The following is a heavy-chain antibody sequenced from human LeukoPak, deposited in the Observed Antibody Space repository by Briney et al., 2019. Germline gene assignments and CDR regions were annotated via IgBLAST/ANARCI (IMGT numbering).Heavy chain of an antibody. V-gene: IGHV4-39*07. J-gene: IGHJ6*03. Sequence: SETLSLTCAVSGGSISSGGHSWSWIRQPPGKGLEWIGSIYYSGSTYYNPSLKSRVTISVDTSKNQFSLKLSSVTAADTAVYYCARVLPQQLPQNYYYYYYMDVWGKGTTVTISS. CDR2: IYYSGST. D-gene: IGHD6-13*01. CDR1: GGSISSGGHS. CDR3: ARVLPQQLPQNYYYYYYMDV.